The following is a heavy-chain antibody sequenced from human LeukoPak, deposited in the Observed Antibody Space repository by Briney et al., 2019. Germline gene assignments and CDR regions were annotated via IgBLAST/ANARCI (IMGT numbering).Heavy chain of an antibody. Sequence: NPSQTLSLTCTVSGGSISSGTYYWTWLRQPAGKGLEWIGRMHTSGSTNYNPSLKSRVTISVDTSKNQFSLKLSSVIAADTAVYYCARDVGRYTYGYRPTEVYWYFDLWGRGTLVTVSS. V-gene: IGHV4-61*02. D-gene: IGHD5-18*01. CDR3: ARDVGRYTYGYRPTEVYWYFDL. CDR1: GGSISSGTYY. J-gene: IGHJ2*01. CDR2: MHTSGST.